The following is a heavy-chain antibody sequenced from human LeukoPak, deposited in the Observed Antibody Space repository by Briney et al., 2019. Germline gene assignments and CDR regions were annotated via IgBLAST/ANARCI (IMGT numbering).Heavy chain of an antibody. CDR2: MNSDGSTT. J-gene: IGHJ4*02. D-gene: IGHD7-27*01. CDR1: GFTFSSDW. V-gene: IGHV3-74*01. CDR3: VRALMGTSDH. Sequence: PGGSLRLSCAASGFTFSSDWMHWVRQGPGKGLVWVSRMNSDGSTTNYADSVKGRFTISRDNAKNTLYLQMNSLRAEDTAVYYCVRALMGTSDHWGQGSLVTVSS.